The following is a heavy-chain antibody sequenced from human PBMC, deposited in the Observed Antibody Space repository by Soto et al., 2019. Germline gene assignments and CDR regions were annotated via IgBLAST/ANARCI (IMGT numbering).Heavy chain of an antibody. Sequence: QVQLQESGPGLVKPSQTLSLTCTVSGGSISSGGYYWSWIRQHPGKGLAWIGYIYYSGSTYYNPSAKSRVTISVDTSKTQVFLKLSSVTAADTAVYYCARDYCDGCQTQTYYYYGMDVWGQGTTVTVSS. CDR3: ARDYCDGCQTQTYYYYGMDV. J-gene: IGHJ6*02. V-gene: IGHV4-31*03. CDR1: GGSISSGGYY. CDR2: IYYSGST. D-gene: IGHD2-15*01.